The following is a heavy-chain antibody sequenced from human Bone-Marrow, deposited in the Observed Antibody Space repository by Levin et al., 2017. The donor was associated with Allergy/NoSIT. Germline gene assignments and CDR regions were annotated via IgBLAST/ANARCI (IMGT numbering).Heavy chain of an antibody. J-gene: IGHJ3*02. CDR2: INPSGSST. V-gene: IGHV1-46*01. CDR1: GYTFTNYY. Sequence: GESLKISCKASGYTFTNYYMHWVRQSPRQGLEWVGIINPSGSSTSYAQKFRGRVIMTRDTSTSTDSMELSSLTSEDTAVYYCARELITSRGAFDIWGQGTMVTVST. CDR3: ARELITSRGAFDI. D-gene: IGHD2-2*01.